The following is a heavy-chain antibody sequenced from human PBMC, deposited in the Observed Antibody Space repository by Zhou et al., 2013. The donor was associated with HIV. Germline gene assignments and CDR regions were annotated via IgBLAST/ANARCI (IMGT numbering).Heavy chain of an antibody. D-gene: IGHD3-9*01. CDR3: ARGLTGPMMTGALRY. CDR1: GYAFTSYY. Sequence: QVQLVQSGAEMKKPGASVNISCEASGYAFTSYYIHWVRQAPGQGLEWLGLINPGIGSTYYAEKFQGRVTMTRNTSISTAYMELRSLRFDDAAVYYCARGLTGPMMTGALRYWGQGTLVAVSP. CDR2: INPGIGST. V-gene: IGHV1-46*01. J-gene: IGHJ4*02.